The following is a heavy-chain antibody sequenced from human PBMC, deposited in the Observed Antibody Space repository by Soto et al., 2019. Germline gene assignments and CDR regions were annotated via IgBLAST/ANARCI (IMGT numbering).Heavy chain of an antibody. V-gene: IGHV1-69*01. Sequence: QVRLVQSGAEVKKPGSSVKVSCKASGGTFSSYAISLVRQAPGQGLEWMGGIIPIFGTANYAQKFQGRVTITADESTSTAYMELSSLRSEDTAVYYCARALWFGDVYYYGMDVWGQGTTVTVSS. CDR3: ARALWFGDVYYYGMDV. CDR2: IIPIFGTA. CDR1: GGTFSSYA. J-gene: IGHJ6*02. D-gene: IGHD3-10*01.